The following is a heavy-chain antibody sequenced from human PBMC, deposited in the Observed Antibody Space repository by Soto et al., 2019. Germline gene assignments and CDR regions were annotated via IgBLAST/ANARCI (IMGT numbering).Heavy chain of an antibody. Sequence: GGSLRLSCAASGFTFSSYAMHWVRQAPGKGLEWVAVISYDGSNKYYADSVKGRFTISRDNSKNTLYLQMNSLRAEDTAVYYCARFGDCRGGSCYSQYFDYWGQGTLVTVSS. D-gene: IGHD2-15*01. CDR2: ISYDGSNK. CDR3: ARFGDCRGGSCYSQYFDY. CDR1: GFTFSSYA. J-gene: IGHJ4*02. V-gene: IGHV3-30-3*01.